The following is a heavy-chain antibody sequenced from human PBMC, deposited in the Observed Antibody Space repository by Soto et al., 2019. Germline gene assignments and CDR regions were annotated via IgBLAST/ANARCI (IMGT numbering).Heavy chain of an antibody. J-gene: IGHJ4*02. V-gene: IGHV1-18*01. Sequence: QVQLVQSGAEVKKPGASVKVSCKASGYTFTSYAITWVRQAPGQGLEWMGWISSYNGNTNYAEKLQGRVTMTTDTSTNTVYMELRSPRSDDTAVYYCATVGSRYSSSWYQGYWGQGTLVTVSS. CDR3: ATVGSRYSSSWYQGY. D-gene: IGHD6-13*01. CDR1: GYTFTSYA. CDR2: ISSYNGNT.